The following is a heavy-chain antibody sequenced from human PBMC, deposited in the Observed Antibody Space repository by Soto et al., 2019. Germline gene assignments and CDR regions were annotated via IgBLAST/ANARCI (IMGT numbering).Heavy chain of an antibody. CDR2: IYYSGST. CDR1: GGSVSSGSYY. CDR3: ARWVYSSGWYDY. D-gene: IGHD6-19*01. J-gene: IGHJ4*02. Sequence: QVQLQDSGPGLVTPSETLSRTCTVSGGSVSSGSYYWSWLRQPPGKGLEWTGDIYYSGSTNYNPALKSRVTISVDTSKNQFSLKLSSVTAADTAVYYCARWVYSSGWYDYWGQGTLVTVSS. V-gene: IGHV4-61*01.